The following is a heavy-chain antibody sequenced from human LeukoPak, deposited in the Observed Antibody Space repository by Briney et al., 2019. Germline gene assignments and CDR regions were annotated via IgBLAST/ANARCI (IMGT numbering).Heavy chain of an antibody. J-gene: IGHJ4*02. V-gene: IGHV3-74*01. CDR3: AKWRSATGDFDY. CDR2: INSDGSST. CDR1: GFTFSSYW. D-gene: IGHD7-27*01. Sequence: GGSLRLSCAASGFTFSSYWMHWVRQAPGKGLVWVSRINSDGSSTSYADSVKGRFTISRDNAKNTLYLQMNSLRAEDTAVYYCAKWRSATGDFDYWGQGTLVTVSS.